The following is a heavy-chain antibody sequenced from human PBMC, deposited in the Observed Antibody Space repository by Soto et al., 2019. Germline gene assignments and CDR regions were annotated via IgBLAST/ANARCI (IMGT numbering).Heavy chain of an antibody. CDR1: GGSFSGYY. D-gene: IGHD3-3*01. V-gene: IGHV4-34*01. CDR2: INHSGST. Sequence: QVQLQQWGAGLLKPSETLSLTCAVYGGSFSGYYWSWIRRPPGKGLEWIGEINHSGSTNYNPSLKSRVTISVDTSKNQFSLKLSSVTAADTAVYYCARGDTIFPYYYYYGMDVWGQGTTVTVSS. CDR3: ARGDTIFPYYYYYGMDV. J-gene: IGHJ6*02.